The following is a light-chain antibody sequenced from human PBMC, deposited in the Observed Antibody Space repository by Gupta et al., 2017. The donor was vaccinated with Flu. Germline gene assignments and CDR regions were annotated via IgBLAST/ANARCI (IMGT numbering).Light chain of an antibody. J-gene: IGKJ1*01. CDR1: QSSDSW. V-gene: IGKV1-5*03. CDR2: KAS. CDR3: QQYRSYPWT. Sequence: PSTLSAPVGDRVTITCRASQSSDSWLAWYQQKPGKAPKLLIYKASNLESGVPSRFSGSGSGTEFTLTISSLQPDDFATYYCQQYRSYPWTFGQGTTVEIQ.